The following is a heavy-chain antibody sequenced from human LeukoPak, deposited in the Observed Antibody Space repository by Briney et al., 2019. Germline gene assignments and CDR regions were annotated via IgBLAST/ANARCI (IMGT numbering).Heavy chain of an antibody. CDR3: ARGHSVAGSFDY. CDR1: GYTFTGYH. J-gene: IGHJ4*02. Sequence: ASVKVSCKASGYTFTGYHVFWVRPAPGQGLEWMGRINPNSDDTNYAQKFQGRVTLTRDTSISTAYMELSSLTSDDTAVYYCARGHSVAGSFDYWGQGTLVSVSS. D-gene: IGHD6-19*01. CDR2: INPNSDDT. V-gene: IGHV1-2*06.